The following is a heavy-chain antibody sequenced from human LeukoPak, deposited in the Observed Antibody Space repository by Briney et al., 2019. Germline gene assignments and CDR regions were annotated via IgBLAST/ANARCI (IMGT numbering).Heavy chain of an antibody. Sequence: SETLSLTCTVSGGSISSYYWSWIRQPPGKGLEWIGYIYTGGSTNYNPSLKSRVTISVDTSKNQFSLKLSSVTAADTAVYYCARCSGGSCYEVDYWGQGTLVTVSS. V-gene: IGHV4-4*09. CDR1: GGSISSYY. CDR3: ARCSGGSCYEVDY. J-gene: IGHJ4*02. D-gene: IGHD2-15*01. CDR2: IYTGGST.